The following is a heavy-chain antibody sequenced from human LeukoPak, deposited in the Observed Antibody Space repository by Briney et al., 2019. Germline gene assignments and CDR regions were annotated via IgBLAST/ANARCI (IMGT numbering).Heavy chain of an antibody. Sequence: QPGRSLRLSCAASGFTFSSYGMHWVRQAPGKGLEWVAVISYDGSNKYYADSVKGRFTISRDNSKNTLYLQMNSLRAEDTAVYYCAKEADDYVWGSPYYFDYWGQGTLVTVSS. D-gene: IGHD3-16*01. J-gene: IGHJ4*02. CDR2: ISYDGSNK. CDR3: AKEADDYVWGSPYYFDY. CDR1: GFTFSSYG. V-gene: IGHV3-30*18.